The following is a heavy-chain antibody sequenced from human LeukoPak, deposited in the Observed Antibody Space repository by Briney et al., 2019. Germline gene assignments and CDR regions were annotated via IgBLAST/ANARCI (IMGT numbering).Heavy chain of an antibody. Sequence: PGGSLRLSCAASGFSFSNYWMTWVRQAPGKGLEWVANIKQDASEKYYVDSVNGRFTISRDNAQNSFYLQMNSLRAEDTAVYYCARDRGSTGYDSYDYWGQGTLVTVSS. D-gene: IGHD5-12*01. CDR1: GFSFSNYW. CDR2: IKQDASEK. J-gene: IGHJ4*02. CDR3: ARDRGSTGYDSYDY. V-gene: IGHV3-7*01.